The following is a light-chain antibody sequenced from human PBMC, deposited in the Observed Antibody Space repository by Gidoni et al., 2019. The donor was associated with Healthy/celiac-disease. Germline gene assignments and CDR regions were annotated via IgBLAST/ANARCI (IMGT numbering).Light chain of an antibody. V-gene: IGKV1-5*03. Sequence: DIQMAQSPSTLSASVGDRVTIPCRGSQSISSWLAWYRQKPGKAPKLLSYKASSLESGVPSRFSGSGSGTEFTLTISSLQHDDFATYYCQQYNSYSYSFGQGTKLEIK. CDR3: QQYNSYSYS. J-gene: IGKJ2*03. CDR2: KAS. CDR1: QSISSW.